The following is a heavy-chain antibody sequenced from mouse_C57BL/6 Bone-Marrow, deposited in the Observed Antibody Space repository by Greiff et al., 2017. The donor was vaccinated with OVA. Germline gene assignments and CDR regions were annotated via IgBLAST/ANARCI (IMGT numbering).Heavy chain of an antibody. V-gene: IGHV1-82*01. CDR1: GYAFSSSW. Sequence: VQLQQSGPELVKPGASVKISCKASGYAFSSSWMNWVKQRPGKGLEWIGRIYPGDGDTNYNGKFKGKATLTSEKSSSTAYMPLSILTSKHSAVYFCARPGAGYYASYFDYWGQGTTLTVSS. CDR3: ARPGAGYYASYFDY. D-gene: IGHD2-3*01. CDR2: IYPGDGDT. J-gene: IGHJ2*01.